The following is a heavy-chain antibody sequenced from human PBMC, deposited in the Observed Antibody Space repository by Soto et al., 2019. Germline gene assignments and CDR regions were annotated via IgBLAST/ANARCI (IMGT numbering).Heavy chain of an antibody. Sequence: GGSLRLSCAASGFTFRNYAMSWARQAPGKGLEWVSAISGSGGTTHYADSVKGRFTISRDNSKNTLYLQMNSLRVEDTAVYYCARDTDGLHYWGQGTLVTVSS. V-gene: IGHV3-23*01. CDR1: GFTFRNYA. J-gene: IGHJ4*02. CDR2: ISGSGGTT. CDR3: ARDTDGLHY.